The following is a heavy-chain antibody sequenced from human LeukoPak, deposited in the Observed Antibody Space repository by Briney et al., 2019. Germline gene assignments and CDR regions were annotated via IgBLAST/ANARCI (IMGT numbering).Heavy chain of an antibody. J-gene: IGHJ6*02. V-gene: IGHV3-30*18. Sequence: GRSLRLSCAASGFSFSRHGMHWVRQAPGKGLEWVAVISDASDKFYGDSVKGRFTISRDNSKNTLYLQMNSLRPEDTAVYYCAKDARIGGYYMDVWGQGTTVTVSS. CDR2: ISDASDK. D-gene: IGHD3-22*01. CDR1: GFSFSRHG. CDR3: AKDARIGGYYMDV.